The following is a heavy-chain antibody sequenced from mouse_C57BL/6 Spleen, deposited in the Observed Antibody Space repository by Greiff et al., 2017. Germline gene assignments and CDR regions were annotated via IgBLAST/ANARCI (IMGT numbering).Heavy chain of an antibody. Sequence: VKLMESGPELVKPGASVKISCKASGYAFSSSWMNWVKQRPGKGLEWIGRIYPGDGDTNYNGKFKGKATLTTDKSSSTAYMQLSSLTSEDSAVYFCARSDYPAWFAYWGQGTLVTVSA. J-gene: IGHJ3*01. CDR3: ARSDYPAWFAY. D-gene: IGHD2-4*01. V-gene: IGHV1-82*01. CDR1: GYAFSSSW. CDR2: IYPGDGDT.